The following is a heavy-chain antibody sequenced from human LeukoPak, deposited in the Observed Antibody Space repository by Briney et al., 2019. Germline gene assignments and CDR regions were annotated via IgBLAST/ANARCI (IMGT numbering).Heavy chain of an antibody. Sequence: PGGSLRLSCAASGFTFSSYAMSWVRQAPGKGLEWVSAISGSGGSTYYADSVKGRFTISRDNSKNTLYLQMNSLRAEDTAVYYCAKGGFSGFGGYHSVDNWGQGTLVTVSS. J-gene: IGHJ4*02. D-gene: IGHD5-12*01. CDR2: ISGSGGST. CDR3: AKGGFSGFGGYHSVDN. V-gene: IGHV3-23*01. CDR1: GFTFSSYA.